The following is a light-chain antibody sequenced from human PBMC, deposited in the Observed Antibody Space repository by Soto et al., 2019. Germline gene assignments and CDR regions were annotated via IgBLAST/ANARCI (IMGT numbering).Light chain of an antibody. CDR3: SSYRTMTTLV. CDR2: EVT. Sequence: QSALTQPASVSGSPGQSITISCTGTSSDIGGYNFVSWYQQHPGKAPKLMIYEVTNRPSGISNRFSGSKSGNTASLTISGVQPDDEADYYCSSYRTMTTLVFGGGTKLTVL. CDR1: SSDIGGYNF. V-gene: IGLV2-14*01. J-gene: IGLJ2*01.